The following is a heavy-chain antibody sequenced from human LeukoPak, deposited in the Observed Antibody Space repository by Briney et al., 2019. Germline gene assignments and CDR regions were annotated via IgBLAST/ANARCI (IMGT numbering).Heavy chain of an antibody. CDR1: GFTFSSYS. D-gene: IGHD3-10*01. J-gene: IGHJ4*02. V-gene: IGHV3-21*01. Sequence: GGSLRLSCAASGFTFSSYSMNWVRQAPGKGLEWVSSISSSSYIYYADSVKGRFTISRDNAKNSLYLQMNSLRAEDTAVYYCARDRMVRGVPLDYWGQGTLVTVSS. CDR2: ISSSSYI. CDR3: ARDRMVRGVPLDY.